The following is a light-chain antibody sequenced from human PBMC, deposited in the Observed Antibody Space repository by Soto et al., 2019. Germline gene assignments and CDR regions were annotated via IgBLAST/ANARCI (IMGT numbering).Light chain of an antibody. CDR2: EVT. J-gene: IGLJ3*02. CDR3: SSYVGSNNWV. CDR1: SSDVGDYNY. V-gene: IGLV2-8*01. Sequence: QSALTQPPSASGSPGQSVTISCTGTSSDVGDYNYVSWYQQHPGKAPKLMIYEVTKRPSGVPDRFSGSKSGNTASLTVSGLQAEDEADYYCSSYVGSNNWVFGRGIKLTVL.